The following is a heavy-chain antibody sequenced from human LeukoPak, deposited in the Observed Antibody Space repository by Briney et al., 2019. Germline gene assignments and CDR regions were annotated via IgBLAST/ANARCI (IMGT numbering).Heavy chain of an antibody. CDR3: ARDGTSGHPFDY. CDR2: MNPNSGNT. CDR1: GYTFTSYD. J-gene: IGHJ4*02. Sequence: ASVKVSCKASGYTFTSYDINWVRQATGQGLEWMGWMNPNSGNTNYAQKLQGRVTMTTDTSTSTAYMELRSLRSDDTAVYYCARDGTSGHPFDYWGQGTLVTVSS. D-gene: IGHD6-25*01. V-gene: IGHV1-18*01.